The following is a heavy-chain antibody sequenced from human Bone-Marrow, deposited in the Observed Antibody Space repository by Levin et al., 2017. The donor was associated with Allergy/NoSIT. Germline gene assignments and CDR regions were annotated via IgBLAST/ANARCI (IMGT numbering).Heavy chain of an antibody. V-gene: IGHV3-21*01. D-gene: IGHD3-16*01. CDR2: ISSNSRYM. CDR3: ATGGGTSEY. CDR1: GFTFSDYT. J-gene: IGHJ4*02. Sequence: GESLKISCGASGFTFSDYTLIWVRQAPGKGLEWVSSISSNSRYMFYADSVKGRFTISRDNAKNSLYLQMNSLRAGDTAVYYCATGGGTSEYWGRGTLVTVSS.